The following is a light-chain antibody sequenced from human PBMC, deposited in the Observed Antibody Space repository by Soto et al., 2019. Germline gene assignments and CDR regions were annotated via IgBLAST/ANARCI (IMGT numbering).Light chain of an antibody. CDR3: SSYTSSSTLV. Sequence: ALTQPASVSGSPGQSITISCTGTSSDVGGYNYVSWYQQHPGKAPKLMIYDVSNRPSGVSNRFSGSKSGNTASLTISGLQAEDEADYYCSSYTSSSTLVFGGGTQLTVL. V-gene: IGLV2-14*01. J-gene: IGLJ2*01. CDR2: DVS. CDR1: SSDVGGYNY.